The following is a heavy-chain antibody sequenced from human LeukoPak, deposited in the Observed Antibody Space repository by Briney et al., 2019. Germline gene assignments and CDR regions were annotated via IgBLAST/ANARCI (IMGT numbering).Heavy chain of an antibody. CDR1: GFTFSSHW. CDR3: AREVFEGQRQSDAFDV. D-gene: IGHD6-25*01. J-gene: IGHJ3*01. V-gene: IGHV3-74*01. CDR2: VNGPGDWT. Sequence: HPGGSLRLSCAASGFTFSSHWMHWVRQAPGEGLVWVSRVNGPGDWTHYADSVRGRLIISRDNAENTISLQMNNLRAEDTAVYFCAREVFEGQRQSDAFDVWGQGTMVTVSS.